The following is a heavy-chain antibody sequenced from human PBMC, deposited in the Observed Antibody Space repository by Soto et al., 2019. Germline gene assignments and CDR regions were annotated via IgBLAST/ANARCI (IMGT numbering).Heavy chain of an antibody. CDR3: AILPWADYGGSFDP. Sequence: SETLSLTCTVSGGSITGGSISTTTYYWSWIRQPPGKGLEWIGYIYYSGSTNYNPSLKSRVTISVDTSKNQFSLTLTSVTAADTAVYYFAILPWADYGGSFDPWAQRTLVTVSA. V-gene: IGHV4-61*01. CDR2: IYYSGST. CDR1: GGSITGGSISTTTYY. D-gene: IGHD4-17*01. J-gene: IGHJ5*02.